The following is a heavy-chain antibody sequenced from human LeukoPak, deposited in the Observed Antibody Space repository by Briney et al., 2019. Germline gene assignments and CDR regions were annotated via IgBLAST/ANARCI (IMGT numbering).Heavy chain of an antibody. CDR1: GITFSNYN. V-gene: IGHV3-21*04. CDR3: ARDLVWFGELSGWFDP. D-gene: IGHD3-10*01. Sequence: KPGGSLRLSCAAPGITFSNYNMNWVRQAPGKGLEWISSITSSSSYTFYADSVKGRFTISRDNAKNSLYLQMNSLRAEDTALYHCARDLVWFGELSGWFDPWGQGTLVTVSS. CDR2: ITSSSSYT. J-gene: IGHJ5*02.